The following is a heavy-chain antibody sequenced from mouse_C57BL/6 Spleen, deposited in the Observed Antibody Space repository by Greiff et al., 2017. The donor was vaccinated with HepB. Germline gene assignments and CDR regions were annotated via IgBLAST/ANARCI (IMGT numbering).Heavy chain of an antibody. CDR2: IHPNSGST. CDR3: ARRRVTVVVPFDY. D-gene: IGHD1-1*01. CDR1: GYTFTSYW. Sequence: VQLQQPGAELVKPGASVKLSCKASGYTFTSYWMHWVKQRPGQGLEWIGMIHPNSGSTNYNEKFKSKATLTVDKSSSTAYMQLSSLTSEDSAVYDCARRRVTVVVPFDYWGQGTTLTVSS. J-gene: IGHJ2*01. V-gene: IGHV1-64*01.